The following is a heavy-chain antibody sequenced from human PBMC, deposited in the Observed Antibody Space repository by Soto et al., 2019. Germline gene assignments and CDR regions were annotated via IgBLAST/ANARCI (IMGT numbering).Heavy chain of an antibody. CDR3: AIESRYCSGGSCYFFPGIDD. V-gene: IGHV1-3*01. J-gene: IGHJ4*02. Sequence: ASVKVSCKASGYTFTSYAMHWVRQAPGQRLEWMGWINAGNGNTKYSQKFQGRVTITRDTSASTAYMELSSLRSEDTAVYYCAIESRYCSGGSCYFFPGIDDWGQGTLVTVSS. CDR1: GYTFTSYA. CDR2: INAGNGNT. D-gene: IGHD2-15*01.